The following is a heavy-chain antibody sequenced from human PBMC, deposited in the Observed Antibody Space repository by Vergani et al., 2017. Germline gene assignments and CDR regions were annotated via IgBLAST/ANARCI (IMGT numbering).Heavy chain of an antibody. CDR1: GFSVSNSG. V-gene: IGHV3-30*02. CDR2: IQYDGSDI. Sequence: QVQLVESGGGVVQPGGSLRLSCVASGFSVSNSGMHWVRQTPGKGLEWVAFIQYDGSDIFYADFVEGRLTISRDNSKNSLYLQMRSLRFDDTAIYYCANGGSANRIRGRLDHWGQGALVTVSS. D-gene: IGHD3-10*01. J-gene: IGHJ4*02. CDR3: ANGGSANRIRGRLDH.